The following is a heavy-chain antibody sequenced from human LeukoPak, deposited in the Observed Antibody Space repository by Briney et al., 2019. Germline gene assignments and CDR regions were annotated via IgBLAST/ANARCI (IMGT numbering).Heavy chain of an antibody. CDR2: INHSGST. CDR3: ASLAAAGDFDY. V-gene: IGHV4-34*01. Sequence: TLSLTCAVYGGSFSGYYWSWIRQPPGKGLEWIGEINHSGSTNYNPSLKSRVTISVDTSKNQFSLKLSSVTAADTAVYYCASLAAAGDFDYWGQGTLVPSPQ. J-gene: IGHJ4*02. CDR1: GGSFSGYY. D-gene: IGHD6-13*01.